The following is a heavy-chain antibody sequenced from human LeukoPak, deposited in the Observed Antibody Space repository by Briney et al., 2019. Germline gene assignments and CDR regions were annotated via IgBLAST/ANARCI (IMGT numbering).Heavy chain of an antibody. V-gene: IGHV3-7*01. CDR2: IKQDGSEK. D-gene: IGHD2-15*01. J-gene: IGHJ4*02. Sequence: GGSLRLSCAASGYAFSSYWMSWVRQAPGKGLEWVANIKQDGSEKYYVDSVKGRFTISRGNAQNSLYLQMNSLGAEDTAVYYCARAPIVAVPTRRPTYFDYWGQGALVTVSS. CDR3: ARAPIVAVPTRRPTYFDY. CDR1: GYAFSSYW.